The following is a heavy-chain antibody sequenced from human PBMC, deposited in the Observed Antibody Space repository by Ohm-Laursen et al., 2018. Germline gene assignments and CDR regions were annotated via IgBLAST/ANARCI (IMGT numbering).Heavy chain of an antibody. Sequence: SLRLSCAASGFTFSEYYMSWIRQAPGKGLEWVSYISSSGDTIYYADSVKGRFTISRDNAKNSLYLQMNSLRAEDTAVYYCAMAYDYVWGSYRRWGQGTLATVSS. J-gene: IGHJ4*02. CDR1: GFTFSEYY. D-gene: IGHD3-16*02. CDR3: AMAYDYVWGSYRR. V-gene: IGHV3-11*01. CDR2: ISSSGDTI.